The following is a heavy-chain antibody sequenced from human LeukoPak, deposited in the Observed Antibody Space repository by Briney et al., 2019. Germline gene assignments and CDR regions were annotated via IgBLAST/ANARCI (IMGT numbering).Heavy chain of an antibody. J-gene: IGHJ4*02. D-gene: IGHD3-10*01. CDR1: GFTFSSYE. CDR2: ISSSGSTI. V-gene: IGHV3-48*03. CDR3: ARDSYDYGSGSPTFDY. Sequence: PGGSLRLSCAASGFTFSSYETNWVRQAPGKGLEWVSYISSSGSTIYYADSVKGRFTISRDNAKNSLYLQMNSLRAEDTAVYYCARDSYDYGSGSPTFDYWGQGTLVTVSS.